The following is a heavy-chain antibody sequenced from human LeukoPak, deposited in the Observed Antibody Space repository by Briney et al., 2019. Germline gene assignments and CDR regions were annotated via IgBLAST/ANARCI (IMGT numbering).Heavy chain of an antibody. CDR2: IYYSGST. V-gene: IGHV4-59*01. CDR1: GGSISSYY. D-gene: IGHD2-2*02. CDR3: ARGDNTHPYYFDY. J-gene: IGHJ4*02. Sequence: PSETLSLTCTVSGGSISSYYWSWIRQPPGKGLEWIGYIYYSGSTNYNPSLESRVTISVDTSKNQFSLKLSSVTAADTAVYYCARGDNTHPYYFDYWGQGTLVTVSS.